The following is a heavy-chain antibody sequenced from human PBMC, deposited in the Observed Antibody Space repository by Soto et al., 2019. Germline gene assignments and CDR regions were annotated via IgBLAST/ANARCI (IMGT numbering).Heavy chain of an antibody. CDR2: IYYSGGT. CDR1: GGSISSGGYY. D-gene: IGHD2-2*01. J-gene: IGHJ5*02. V-gene: IGHV4-31*03. Sequence: PSETLSLTCTVSGGSISSGGYYWSWIRQHPGKGLEWIGYIYYSGGTYYNPSLKSRVTISVDTSKNQFSLKLSSVTAADTAVYYCARAQFGAGDVVVPARFDPWGQGTLVTVSS. CDR3: ARAQFGAGDVVVPARFDP.